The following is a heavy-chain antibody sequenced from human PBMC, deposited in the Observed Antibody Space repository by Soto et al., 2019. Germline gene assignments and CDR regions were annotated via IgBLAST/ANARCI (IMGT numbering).Heavy chain of an antibody. J-gene: IGHJ4*02. CDR1: GGSISSGDYY. CDR3: ARVPPDNGGLYYFDY. D-gene: IGHD3-16*01. CDR2: IYYSGST. Sequence: SETLSLTCTVSGGSISSGDYYWSWIRQPPGKGLEWIGYIYYSGSTYYNPSLKSRVTISVDTSKNQFSLKLSSVTAADTAVYYCARVPPDNGGLYYFDYWGQGTLVTVSS. V-gene: IGHV4-30-4*01.